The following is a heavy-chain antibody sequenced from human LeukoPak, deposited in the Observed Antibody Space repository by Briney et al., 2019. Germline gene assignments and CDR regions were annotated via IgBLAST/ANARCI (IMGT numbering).Heavy chain of an antibody. Sequence: PGGSLRLSCAASGFTFRNYGMSWVRQAPGKGLEWVSYISSGSSTIYYADSMKGRFTISRDDSKNTLYLEMNSLRAEDTAVYYCARAYYYDRSGYWGQGTLVTVSS. J-gene: IGHJ4*02. V-gene: IGHV3-48*01. CDR1: GFTFRNYG. D-gene: IGHD3-22*01. CDR3: ARAYYYDRSGY. CDR2: ISSGSSTI.